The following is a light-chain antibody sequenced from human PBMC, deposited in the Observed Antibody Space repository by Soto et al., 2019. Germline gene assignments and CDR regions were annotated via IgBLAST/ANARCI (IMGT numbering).Light chain of an antibody. J-gene: IGLJ1*01. V-gene: IGLV2-14*01. CDR2: DVS. Sequence: QSALTQPASVSGSPGQSITISCTGTSSDVGGYNYVSWYQQHPGKAPKLMIYDVSNRPSGVSNRFSGSKSGNTASLTIFGLQAEDEADYYCSSYTSSSTPWVFGTGTKVTVL. CDR1: SSDVGGYNY. CDR3: SSYTSSSTPWV.